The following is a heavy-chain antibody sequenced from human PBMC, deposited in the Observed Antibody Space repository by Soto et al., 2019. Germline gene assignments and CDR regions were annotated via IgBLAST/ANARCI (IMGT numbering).Heavy chain of an antibody. CDR3: ARGPYDFWSGYYREQGYYYYYYMDV. D-gene: IGHD3-3*01. V-gene: IGHV4-59*08. J-gene: IGHJ6*03. Sequence: SETLSLTCTVSGGSISSYYWSWIRQPPGKGLEWIGYIYYSGSTNYNPSLKSRVTISVDTSKNQFSLKLSSVTAADTAVYYCARGPYDFWSGYYREQGYYYYYYMDVWGKGTTVTVSS. CDR2: IYYSGST. CDR1: GGSISSYY.